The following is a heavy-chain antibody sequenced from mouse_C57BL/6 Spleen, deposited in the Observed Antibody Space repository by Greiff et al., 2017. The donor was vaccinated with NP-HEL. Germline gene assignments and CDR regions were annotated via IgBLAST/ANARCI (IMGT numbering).Heavy chain of an antibody. CDR2: IRNKANGYTT. CDR3: ARSNFYYFDY. Sequence: DVKLQESGGGLVQPGGSLSLSCAASGFTFTDYYMSWVRQPPGKALEWLGFIRNKANGYTTEYSASVKGRFTISRDNSQSILYLQMNALRAEDSATYYCARSNFYYFDYWGQGTTLTVSS. J-gene: IGHJ2*01. CDR1: GFTFTDYY. V-gene: IGHV7-3*01.